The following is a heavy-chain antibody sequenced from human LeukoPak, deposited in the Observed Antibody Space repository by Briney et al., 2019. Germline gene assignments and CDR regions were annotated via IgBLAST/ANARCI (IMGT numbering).Heavy chain of an antibody. D-gene: IGHD1-26*01. J-gene: IGHJ4*02. Sequence: GRSLRLSCAASGFTFSSYAMHWVRQAPGKGLEWVAVISYDGSNKYYADSVKGRFTISRDNSKNTLYLQMNSLRAEDTAVYYCAKTSGSYYMIDYWGQGTLVTVSS. CDR2: ISYDGSNK. CDR1: GFTFSSYA. CDR3: AKTSGSYYMIDY. V-gene: IGHV3-30*04.